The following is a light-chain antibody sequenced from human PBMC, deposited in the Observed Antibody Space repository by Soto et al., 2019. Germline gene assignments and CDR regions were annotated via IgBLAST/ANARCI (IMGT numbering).Light chain of an antibody. J-gene: IGLJ2*01. V-gene: IGLV2-14*01. CDR1: SSDVGGYNY. CDR3: SSYTSSDVV. Sequence: QSALTQPASVSGSPGQSITISCTGTSSDVGGYNYVSWYQQHPGKAPKLMIYDVSNRPSGDSNRFSGSKSVNTASLTISGLQGEDEADYYCSSYTSSDVVFGGGTKLTVL. CDR2: DVS.